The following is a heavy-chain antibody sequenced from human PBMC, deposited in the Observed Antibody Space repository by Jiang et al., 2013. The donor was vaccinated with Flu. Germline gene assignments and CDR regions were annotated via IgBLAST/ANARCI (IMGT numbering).Heavy chain of an antibody. Sequence: SGAEVKKPGSSVKVSCKASGGTFSSYAISWVRQAPGQGLEWMGGIIPIFGTANYAQKFQGRVTITADKSTSTAYMELSSLRSEDTAVYYCARVEWAYCGGDCYSFEGHAFDIWGQGTMVTVSS. CDR3: ARVEWAYCGGDCYSFEGHAFDI. V-gene: IGHV1-69*06. CDR2: IIPIFGTA. J-gene: IGHJ3*02. D-gene: IGHD2-21*02. CDR1: GGTFSSYA.